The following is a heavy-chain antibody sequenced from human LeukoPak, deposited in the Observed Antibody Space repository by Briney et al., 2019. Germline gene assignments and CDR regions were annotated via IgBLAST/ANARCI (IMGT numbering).Heavy chain of an antibody. D-gene: IGHD6-13*01. CDR2: ISYDGGQK. V-gene: IGHV3-30*04. Sequence: GRSLRLSCAASGFTFSDYTMHWVRQAPGKGLEWVAVISYDGGQKYHADPVKGRFTISRDNSKNTVSLQMNSLRAEDTAVFYCARANSSSWHYFDYWGQGTLVTVSS. CDR3: ARANSSSWHYFDY. CDR1: GFTFSDYT. J-gene: IGHJ4*02.